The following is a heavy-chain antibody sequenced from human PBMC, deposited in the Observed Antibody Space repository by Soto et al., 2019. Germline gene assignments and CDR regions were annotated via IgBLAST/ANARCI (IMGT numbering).Heavy chain of an antibody. CDR2: IYYSGST. V-gene: IGHV4-59*01. J-gene: IGHJ4*02. Sequence: SETLSLTCTVSGGSISSYYWSWIRQPPGKGLEWIGYIYYSGSTNYNPSLKSRVNISVDTSKNQFSLKLSSVTAADTAVYYCARGVPYYYGSGSYYFDYWGQGTLVTVSS. CDR1: GGSISSYY. CDR3: ARGVPYYYGSGSYYFDY. D-gene: IGHD3-10*01.